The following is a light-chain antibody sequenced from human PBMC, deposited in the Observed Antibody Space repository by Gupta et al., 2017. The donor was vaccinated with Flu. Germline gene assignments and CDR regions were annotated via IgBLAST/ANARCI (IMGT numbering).Light chain of an antibody. V-gene: IGLV2-14*01. CDR3: SAYTSSSTLV. Sequence: SIAISCSGASSDIVNYNYVSWYQHHPGRAPELLIYEVSKRPSGISDRFSGTKSGNTASLTISGLQAEDEADYYCSAYTSSSTLVFGGGTKLTVL. CDR1: SSDIVNYNY. J-gene: IGLJ3*02. CDR2: EVS.